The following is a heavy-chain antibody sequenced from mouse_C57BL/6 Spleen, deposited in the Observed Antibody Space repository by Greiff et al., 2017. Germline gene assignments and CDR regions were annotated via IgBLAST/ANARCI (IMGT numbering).Heavy chain of an antibody. V-gene: IGHV5-6*01. D-gene: IGHD2-4*01. CDR3: ARQWVYDYPFAY. CDR1: GFTFSSYG. CDR2: ISSGGSYT. Sequence: EVQLVESGGDLVKPGGSLKLSCAASGFTFSSYGMSLVRQTPDTRLEWVATISSGGSYTSYPESVKGRFTISRDTAKNTLYLQMSSLKSEDTAMYYCARQWVYDYPFAYWGQGTLVTVSA. J-gene: IGHJ3*01.